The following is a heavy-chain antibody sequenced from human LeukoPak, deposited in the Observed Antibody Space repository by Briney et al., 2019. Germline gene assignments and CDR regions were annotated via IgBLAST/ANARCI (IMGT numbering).Heavy chain of an antibody. D-gene: IGHD6-19*01. J-gene: IGHJ3*02. V-gene: IGHV3-23*01. CDR3: AKDMEPLGLVEDAFDI. Sequence: PGGSLRLSCAASGFTFSNYAMSWVRQAPGKGLEWVSAISGSGGSTYYADSVKGRFTISRDNSKNTLYLQMNSLRAEDTAVYYCAKDMEPLGLVEDAFDIWGQGTMVTVSS. CDR1: GFTFSNYA. CDR2: ISGSGGST.